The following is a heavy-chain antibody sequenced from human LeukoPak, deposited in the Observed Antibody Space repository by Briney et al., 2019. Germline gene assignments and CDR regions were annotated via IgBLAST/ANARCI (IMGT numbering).Heavy chain of an antibody. CDR1: GSTFSSYA. CDR3: AKDHQYGGNSDY. V-gene: IGHV3-23*01. CDR2: ISGSGGST. D-gene: IGHD4-23*01. J-gene: IGHJ4*02. Sequence: GGSLRLSCAASGSTFSSYAIGWVRQAPGKGLEWVSAISGSGGSTYYADSVKGRFTISGDNSKNTLYLQMNSLRAEDTAVYYCAKDHQYGGNSDYWGQGTLVTVSS.